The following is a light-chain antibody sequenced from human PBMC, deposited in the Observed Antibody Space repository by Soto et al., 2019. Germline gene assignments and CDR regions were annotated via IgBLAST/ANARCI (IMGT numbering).Light chain of an antibody. Sequence: DIVMTQSPATLSVSPGEGATLSCRASQSVHSALAWYQQRPGQTPRLLIYDASTRATGIPDRFSGSGCGTEFTLSISSLQSEDFGIYYCQQYGTWPPLTFGGGTQVEI. CDR2: DAS. V-gene: IGKV3-15*01. CDR1: QSVHSA. J-gene: IGKJ4*01. CDR3: QQYGTWPPLT.